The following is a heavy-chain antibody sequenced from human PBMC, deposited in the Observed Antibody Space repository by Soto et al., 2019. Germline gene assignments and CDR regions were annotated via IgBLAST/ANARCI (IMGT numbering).Heavy chain of an antibody. Sequence: TGGALRLSCAASGFTFRSYSMNLVRQAPGKGLGWVSYISSSSSTIYYADSVKGRFTISRDNAKNSLYLQMNSLRAEDTAVYYCARDRDDYIWGSYRSSYFDYWGQGTQVTVS. CDR2: ISSSSSTI. CDR1: GFTFRSYS. V-gene: IGHV3-48*01. CDR3: ARDRDDYIWGSYRSSYFDY. D-gene: IGHD3-16*02. J-gene: IGHJ4*02.